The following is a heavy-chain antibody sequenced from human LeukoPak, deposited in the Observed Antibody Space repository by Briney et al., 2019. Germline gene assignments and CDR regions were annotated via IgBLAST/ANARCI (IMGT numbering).Heavy chain of an antibody. V-gene: IGHV1-18*01. CDR2: ISAYNGNT. J-gene: IGHJ4*02. Sequence: GASVKVSCKASGYTFTSDGISWVRQAPGQGLEWMGWISAYNGNTNYAQKLQGRVTMTTDTSTSTAYMELRSLRSDDTAVYYCARDPSGSWIPYLDDWGQGTLVNVSS. CDR1: GYTFTSDG. CDR3: ARDPSGSWIPYLDD. D-gene: IGHD6-13*01.